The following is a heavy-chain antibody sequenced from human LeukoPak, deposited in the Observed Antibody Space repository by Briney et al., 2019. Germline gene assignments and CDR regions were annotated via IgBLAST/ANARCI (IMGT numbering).Heavy chain of an antibody. CDR2: ISGSGGST. CDR1: GFTFSSYA. J-gene: IGHJ4*02. Sequence: GGSLRLSCAASGFTFSSYAMSWVRQAPGKGLVWVSAISGSGGSTYYADSVKGRFTISRDNSKNTLYLQMNSLRAEDTAVYYCAKVVDSSGYYATYFDYWGQGTLVTVSS. V-gene: IGHV3-23*01. CDR3: AKVVDSSGYYATYFDY. D-gene: IGHD3-22*01.